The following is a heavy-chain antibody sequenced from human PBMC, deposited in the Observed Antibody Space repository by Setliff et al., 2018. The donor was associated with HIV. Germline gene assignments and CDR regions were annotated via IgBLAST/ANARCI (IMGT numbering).Heavy chain of an antibody. Sequence: SETLSLTCVVSGYSISSGYYWGWIRQPPGKGLEWIGSIYHSGNTYYNPSLKSRVTTSVDTAKNQFSLKLRSVTAADTAVYYCARQPGGNYYPAYSDYWGQGTLVTVSS. CDR3: ARQPGGNYYPAYSDY. CDR1: GYSISSGYY. CDR2: IYHSGNT. D-gene: IGHD1-26*01. J-gene: IGHJ4*02. V-gene: IGHV4-38-2*01.